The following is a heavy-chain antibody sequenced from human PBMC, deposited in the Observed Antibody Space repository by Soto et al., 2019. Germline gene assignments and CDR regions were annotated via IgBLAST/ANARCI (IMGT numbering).Heavy chain of an antibody. V-gene: IGHV3-64*01. CDR2: VSSDGGNT. CDR1: GFTFSSSA. J-gene: IGHJ3*02. D-gene: IGHD2-21*01. CDR3: ERRRDVWDAFDI. Sequence: EVLLVESGGDLVQPGGSLRLSCAASGFTFSSSAMHWVRQAPGKGLEYVSSVSSDGGNTYYANSVKGGFTISRDNSKNILYVEMGSLRAEDRAVYYCERRRDVWDAFDIWGQGTMVTVSS.